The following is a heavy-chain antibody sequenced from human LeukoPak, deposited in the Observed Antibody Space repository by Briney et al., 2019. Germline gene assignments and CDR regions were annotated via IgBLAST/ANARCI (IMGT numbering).Heavy chain of an antibody. CDR2: IFDSGST. CDR1: GGSISTYY. CDR3: ARRTDFDY. Sequence: SETLSLTCTVSGGSISTYYWSWIRQPPGKGPEWIGFIFDSGSTDYNPSLKSRVTISSDTSKNQFYLKLSSVTTADTAVYYCARRTDFDYWGQGSLVIVSS. V-gene: IGHV4-59*08. J-gene: IGHJ4*02.